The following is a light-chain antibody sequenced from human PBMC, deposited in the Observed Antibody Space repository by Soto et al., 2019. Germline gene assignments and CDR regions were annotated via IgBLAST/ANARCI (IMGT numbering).Light chain of an antibody. CDR3: QQFDNFPRAII. CDR2: GAS. CDR1: QDISNY. V-gene: IGKV1-33*01. Sequence: MQMTQSPSSLSASVGDRVTITCQASQDISNYLNWYQHKPGKAPRLLIYGASNLETGVPSRFSGSGSGTDFTFTISSLQPEDIATYYCQQFDNFPRAIIFGQGTRLEIK. J-gene: IGKJ5*01.